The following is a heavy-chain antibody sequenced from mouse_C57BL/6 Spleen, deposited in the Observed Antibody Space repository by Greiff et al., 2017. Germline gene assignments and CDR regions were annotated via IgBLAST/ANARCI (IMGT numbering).Heavy chain of an antibody. CDR1: GYTFTTYP. V-gene: IGHV1-47*01. Sequence: QVQLQQSGAELVKPGPSVKMSCKASGYTFTTYPFEWMKQNHGTSIQWIGNFHTYNDDTKYNVQFKDKATLTVEKSYSTVYLELRRLTSDDSAVYYCARDGLPFYAMDYWGQGTSVTVAS. D-gene: IGHD2-2*01. CDR2: FHTYNDDT. CDR3: ARDGLPFYAMDY. J-gene: IGHJ4*01.